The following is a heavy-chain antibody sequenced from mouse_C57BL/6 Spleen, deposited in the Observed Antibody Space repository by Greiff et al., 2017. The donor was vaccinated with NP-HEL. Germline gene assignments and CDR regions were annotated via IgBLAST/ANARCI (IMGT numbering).Heavy chain of an antibody. J-gene: IGHJ3*01. CDR3: ARDDATAPFAY. CDR1: GYTFTDYY. V-gene: IGHV1-26*01. CDR2: INPNNGGT. Sequence: EVQLQQSGPELVKPGASVKISCKASGYTFTDYYMNWVKQSHGKSLEWIGDINPNNGGTSYNQKFKGKATLTVDKSSSTAYMELRSLTSEDSAVYYRARDDATAPFAYWGQGTLVTVSA. D-gene: IGHD1-2*01.